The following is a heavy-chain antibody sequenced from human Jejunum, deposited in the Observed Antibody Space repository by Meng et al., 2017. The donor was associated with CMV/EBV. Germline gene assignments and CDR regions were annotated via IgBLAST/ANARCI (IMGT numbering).Heavy chain of an antibody. Sequence: SGYIFRTYYMHWVRQAPGQGLEWMATFNPLGGSTDYAQRFRGRISVTSDTSTSTVHMQLSSLESDDTAVYYCARDHGSRGVTMFVDFWGQGTLVTVSS. J-gene: IGHJ4*02. D-gene: IGHD3-10*02. CDR3: ARDHGSRGVTMFVDF. V-gene: IGHV1-46*01. CDR1: GYIFRTYY. CDR2: FNPLGGST.